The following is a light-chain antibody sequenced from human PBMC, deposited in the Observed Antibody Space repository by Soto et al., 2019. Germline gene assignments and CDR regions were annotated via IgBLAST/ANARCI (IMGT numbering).Light chain of an antibody. V-gene: IGLV1-44*01. CDR1: SSNIGSNT. J-gene: IGLJ1*01. CDR2: SNN. CDR3: AAWDDSLNGYYD. Sequence: SVLNQPPPASGTPRARGTIPFFCNSSNIGSNTVNWYQQLPGTAPKLLIYSNNQRPSGVPDRFSGSKSGTSASLAISGLQSEDEADYYCAAWDDSLNGYYDFGTGTKVTVL.